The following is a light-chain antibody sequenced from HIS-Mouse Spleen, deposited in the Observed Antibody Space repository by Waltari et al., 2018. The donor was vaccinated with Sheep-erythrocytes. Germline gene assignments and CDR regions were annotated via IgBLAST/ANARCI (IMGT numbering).Light chain of an antibody. V-gene: IGLV1-44*01. CDR3: AAWDDSLNGYV. J-gene: IGLJ1*01. CDR2: SNN. CDR1: RPNIGSNT. Sequence: QSVLTQPPSASGTPGQRVPIPCSGSRPNIGSNTVNWYQQPPGTAPNLLIVSNNQRPSGVPDRFSGSKSGTSASLAISGLQSEDEADYYCAAWDDSLNGYVFGTGTKVTVL.